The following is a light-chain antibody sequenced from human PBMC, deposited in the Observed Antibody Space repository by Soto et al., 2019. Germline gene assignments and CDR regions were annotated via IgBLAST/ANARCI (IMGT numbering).Light chain of an antibody. CDR3: QQRQLT. Sequence: EIVLTQSAATLSLSPGERATLSCRASQSVSSYLAWYQQKPGQAPRLLIYDASNRATGIPARFSGSGSGTDFTLTISSLEPEDFAVYYCQQRQLTFGGGTKVDIK. V-gene: IGKV3-11*01. J-gene: IGKJ4*01. CDR1: QSVSSY. CDR2: DAS.